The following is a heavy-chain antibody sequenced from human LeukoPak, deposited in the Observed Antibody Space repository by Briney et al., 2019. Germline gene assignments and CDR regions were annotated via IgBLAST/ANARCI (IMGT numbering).Heavy chain of an antibody. CDR3: ARVWLELVVVVPAAGY. CDR2: ISYDGSNK. V-gene: IGHV3-30-3*01. Sequence: GGSLRLSCAASGFTFSSYAMHWVRQAPGKGLEWVAVISYDGSNKYYADSVKGRFTISRDNSKNTLYLQMNSLRAEDTAVYYCARVWLELVVVVPAAGYWGQKTLVTVSS. J-gene: IGHJ4*02. CDR1: GFTFSSYA. D-gene: IGHD2-2*01.